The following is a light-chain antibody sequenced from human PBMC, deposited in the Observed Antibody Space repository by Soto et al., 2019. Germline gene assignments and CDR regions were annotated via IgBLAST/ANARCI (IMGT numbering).Light chain of an antibody. V-gene: IGKV3-15*01. J-gene: IGKJ5*01. Sequence: EIVMTQSPATLSVSPGERATLSCRASQSVSSNLAWYQQKPGQAPRLLIYGASTRATGIPARFSGSGSGTEFTLTISSLQSEDFAVYYGQQYNNWPFIITFGQGTRLEIK. CDR3: QQYNNWPFIIT. CDR1: QSVSSN. CDR2: GAS.